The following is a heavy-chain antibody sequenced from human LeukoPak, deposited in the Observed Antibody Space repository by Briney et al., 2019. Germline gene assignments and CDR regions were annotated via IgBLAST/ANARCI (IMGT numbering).Heavy chain of an antibody. CDR3: ARDSSDYYYYYMDV. V-gene: IGHV4-59*12. D-gene: IGHD3-10*01. CDR2: IHYSGST. Sequence: SETLSLTCSVSGGSISSYYWSWIRQPPGKGLEWIGYIHYSGSTNYNPSFQSRVTISVDTSKNQFSLKLSSVTAADTAVYYCARDSSDYYYYYMDVWGKGTTVTISS. CDR1: GGSISSYY. J-gene: IGHJ6*03.